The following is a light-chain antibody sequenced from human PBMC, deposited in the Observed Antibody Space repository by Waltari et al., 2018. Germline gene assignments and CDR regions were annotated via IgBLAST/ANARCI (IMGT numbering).Light chain of an antibody. CDR2: EGT. CDR3: CSYAGSTTFLYV. CDR1: STDIGTYNL. J-gene: IGLJ1*01. V-gene: IGLV2-23*01. Sequence: QSALTQPASVSVSPGQSITISCTGRSTDIGTYNLVSCYQQHPGKAPKLMIYEGTERPSGVSNRFSGSKSGNTASLTISGLQAEDEADYYCCSYAGSTTFLYVFGTGTKVTVL.